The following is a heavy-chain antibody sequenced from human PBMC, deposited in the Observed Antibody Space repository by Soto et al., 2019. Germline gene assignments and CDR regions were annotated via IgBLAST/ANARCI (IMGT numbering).Heavy chain of an antibody. Sequence: GGSLRLSCAASGFTFSSYGMHWVRQAPGKGLEWVAVIWYDGSNKYYADSVKGRFNISRDNSKNTLYLQMNSLRAEDTAVYYCAREQLEYRANWFDPWGQGTLVTVSS. CDR1: GFTFSSYG. V-gene: IGHV3-33*01. CDR3: AREQLEYRANWFDP. D-gene: IGHD6-13*01. J-gene: IGHJ5*02. CDR2: IWYDGSNK.